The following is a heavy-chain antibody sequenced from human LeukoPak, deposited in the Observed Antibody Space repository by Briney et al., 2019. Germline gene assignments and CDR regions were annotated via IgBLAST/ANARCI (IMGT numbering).Heavy chain of an antibody. CDR2: ISSRSSYT. D-gene: IGHD5-18*01. CDR1: GFTFSSYS. V-gene: IGHV3-21*01. CDR3: ARVAAAMVTAAFDY. J-gene: IGHJ4*02. Sequence: GGSLRLSCAASGFTFSSYSMNWVRQAPGKGLEWVSCISSRSSYTYYADSVKGRFTISRDNAKNSLYLQMNSLRAEDTAVYYCARVAAAMVTAAFDYWGQGTLVTVSS.